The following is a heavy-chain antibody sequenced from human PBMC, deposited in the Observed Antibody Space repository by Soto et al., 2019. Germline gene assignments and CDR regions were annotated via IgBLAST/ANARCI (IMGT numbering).Heavy chain of an antibody. D-gene: IGHD2-21*01. V-gene: IGHV4-30-4*01. J-gene: IGHJ5*02. CDR1: GGSISSGDYY. CDR3: ARVGHINWFDP. Sequence: QVQLQESGPGLVKPSQTLSLTCTVSGGSISSGDYYWSWIRQPPGKGLEWIGYIYYSGSTYYNPSLRSRVTISVDPSKIKFSLQLSSVTAADTAVYYCARVGHINWFDPWGQGTLVTVSS. CDR2: IYYSGST.